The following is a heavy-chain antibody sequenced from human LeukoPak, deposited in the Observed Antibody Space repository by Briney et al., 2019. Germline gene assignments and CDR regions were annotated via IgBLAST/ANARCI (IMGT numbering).Heavy chain of an antibody. CDR2: ISSSGSTI. Sequence: GGSLRLSCAASGFTFSDYYMSWIRRAPGKGLEWVSYISSSGSTIYYADSVKGRFTISRDNAKNSLYLQMNSLRAEDTAVYDCARDRGDGYNDYWGQGTLVTVSS. D-gene: IGHD5-24*01. J-gene: IGHJ4*02. V-gene: IGHV3-11*01. CDR3: ARDRGDGYNDY. CDR1: GFTFSDYY.